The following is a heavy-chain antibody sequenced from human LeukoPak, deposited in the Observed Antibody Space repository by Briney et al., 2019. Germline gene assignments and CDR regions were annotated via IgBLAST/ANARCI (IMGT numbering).Heavy chain of an antibody. D-gene: IGHD3-10*01. CDR2: INHSGST. V-gene: IGHV4-34*01. Sequence: PSETLSLTCAVYGGSFSGYYWSWIRQPSGKGLEWSGEINHSGSTNYNPSLKSRVTISVDTSKNQFSLKLSSVTAADTAVYYCARQGRLWFRELSWFDPWGQGTLVTVSS. CDR1: GGSFSGYY. J-gene: IGHJ5*02. CDR3: ARQGRLWFRELSWFDP.